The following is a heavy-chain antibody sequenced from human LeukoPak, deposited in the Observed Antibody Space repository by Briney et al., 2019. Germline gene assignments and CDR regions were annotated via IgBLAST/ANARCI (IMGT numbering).Heavy chain of an antibody. Sequence: GGSLRLSCAASGFTFSSYSMNWVRQAPGKGLEWVSSISSSSSYIYYADSVKGRFTISRDNAKNSLYLQMNSLRAEGTAVYYCARWDSSGYPFDYWGQGTLVTVSS. V-gene: IGHV3-21*01. CDR1: GFTFSSYS. D-gene: IGHD3-22*01. J-gene: IGHJ4*02. CDR3: ARWDSSGYPFDY. CDR2: ISSSSSYI.